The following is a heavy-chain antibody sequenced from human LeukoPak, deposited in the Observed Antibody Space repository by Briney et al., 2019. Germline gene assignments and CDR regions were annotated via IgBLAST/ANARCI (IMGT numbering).Heavy chain of an antibody. D-gene: IGHD3-16*01. CDR3: AREDRWGRWFDP. CDR1: GGSFSGYY. V-gene: IGHV4-34*01. J-gene: IGHJ5*02. Sequence: KPSETLSLTCAVYGGSFSGYYWSWIRQPPGKGLERIREINHSGSTNYNPSLKSRVTLSVDTSKNQFSLELSSVTAAATAVYYCAREDRWGRWFDPWGQGTLVTVSS. CDR2: INHSGST.